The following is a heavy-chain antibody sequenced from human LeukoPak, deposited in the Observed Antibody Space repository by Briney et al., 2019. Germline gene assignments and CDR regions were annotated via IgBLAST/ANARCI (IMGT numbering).Heavy chain of an antibody. CDR1: GFTFSCYG. D-gene: IGHD3-10*01. CDR2: ISTDASNK. V-gene: IGHV3-30*18. J-gene: IGHJ4*02. Sequence: PGGSLRLSCAASGFTFSCYGLHWVRQAPGKGLEWVSLISTDASNKNYADSVKGRFTISRDNSKNTLYLQMNSLRAEDTAVYYCAKPLRGSGSPFDYWGQGTLVTVSS. CDR3: AKPLRGSGSPFDY.